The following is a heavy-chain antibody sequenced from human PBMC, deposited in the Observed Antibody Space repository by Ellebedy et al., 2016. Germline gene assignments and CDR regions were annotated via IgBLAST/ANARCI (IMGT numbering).Heavy chain of an antibody. CDR2: IYYSGST. Sequence: SETLSLXCTVSGGSISSGGYYWSWIRQHPGKGLEWIGYIYYSGSTYYNPSLKSRVTISVDTSKNQFSLKLSSVTAADTAVYYCARGSHDYGDYSFDYWGQGTLVTVSS. D-gene: IGHD4-17*01. V-gene: IGHV4-31*03. CDR3: ARGSHDYGDYSFDY. CDR1: GGSISSGGYY. J-gene: IGHJ4*02.